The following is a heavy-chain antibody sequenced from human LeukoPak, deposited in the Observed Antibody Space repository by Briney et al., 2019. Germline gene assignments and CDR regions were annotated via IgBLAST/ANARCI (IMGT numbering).Heavy chain of an antibody. CDR1: GYTFTSYA. CDR2: ISAGNGNT. Sequence: GASVKVSCTASGYTFTSYAIHWVRQAPGQRLEWMGWISAGNGNTKYSQNFQGRVTFISNTSAATAFMELSSLRSEDAAVYYCVRDSGSGSNDYWGQGTLVTVSS. J-gene: IGHJ4*02. V-gene: IGHV1-3*01. CDR3: VRDSGSGSNDY. D-gene: IGHD1-26*01.